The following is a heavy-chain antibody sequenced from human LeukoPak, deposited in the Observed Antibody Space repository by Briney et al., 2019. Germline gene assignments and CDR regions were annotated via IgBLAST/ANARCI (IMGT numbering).Heavy chain of an antibody. CDR1: GFTFSSYA. Sequence: GGSLRLSCSASGFTFSSYAMHWVRQAPGKGLEYVSAISSNGGSTYYADSVKGRFTISRDNSKNTLFLQVSSLRAEDTAVYYCVKYYYDSGGYYNGDYWGQGTLVTVSS. D-gene: IGHD3-22*01. V-gene: IGHV3-64D*09. J-gene: IGHJ4*02. CDR2: ISSNGGST. CDR3: VKYYYDSGGYYNGDY.